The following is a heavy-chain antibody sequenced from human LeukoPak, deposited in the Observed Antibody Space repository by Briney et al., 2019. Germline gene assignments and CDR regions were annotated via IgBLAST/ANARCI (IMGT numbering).Heavy chain of an antibody. J-gene: IGHJ1*01. V-gene: IGHV1-18*01. CDR2: ISPYNGNT. CDR1: GYTFPSYG. D-gene: IGHD4-11*01. Sequence: ASVKVSCKASGYTFPSYGISWVRQAPGQGLEWMGWISPYNGNTNYAQKLQGRVTMTTDTSTTTAYMDMKSLRSDASAVSDYAGAERLAYSSPLDYGGPGILVAVSS. CDR3: AGAERLAYSSPLDY.